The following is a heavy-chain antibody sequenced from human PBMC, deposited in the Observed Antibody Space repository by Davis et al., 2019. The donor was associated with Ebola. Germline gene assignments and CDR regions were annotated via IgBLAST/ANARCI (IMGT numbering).Heavy chain of an antibody. J-gene: IGHJ6*02. CDR3: ARGNGSYYYYGMDV. CDR1: GFTFSSYS. Sequence: GESLKISCAASGFTFSSYSMNWVRQAPGKGLEWVSSISSSSSYIYYADSVKGRFTISRDNAKNSLYLQMNSLRAEDTAVYYCARGNGSYYYYGMDVWGQGTTVTVSS. CDR2: ISSSSSYI. V-gene: IGHV3-21*01. D-gene: IGHD1-26*01.